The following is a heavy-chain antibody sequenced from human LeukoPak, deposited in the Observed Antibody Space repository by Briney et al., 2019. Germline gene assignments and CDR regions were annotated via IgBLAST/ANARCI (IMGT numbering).Heavy chain of an antibody. CDR1: GYTFTGYY. Sequence: ASVKVSCKASGYTFTGYYMHWVRQAPGQGLEWMGWINPNSGGTNYAQKFQGRVTMTRDTSISTAYMELSSVTAADTAVYYCAREYSSSSVFSGFDYWGQGTLVTVSS. D-gene: IGHD6-6*01. CDR3: AREYSSSSVFSGFDY. V-gene: IGHV1-2*02. CDR2: INPNSGGT. J-gene: IGHJ4*02.